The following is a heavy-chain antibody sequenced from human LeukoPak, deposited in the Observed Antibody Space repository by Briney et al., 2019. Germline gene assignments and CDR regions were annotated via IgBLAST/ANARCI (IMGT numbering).Heavy chain of an antibody. CDR2: INPHSGGT. Sequence: ASVKASCKASGYTFTGYYIHWVRQAPGQGLEWMGWINPHSGGTHYAQKFQGRVTMTRDTSISTAYMELSRLRSDDTAVYYCARDRDQQLIYGFDIWGQGTLVTVSS. D-gene: IGHD1-1*01. CDR3: ARDRDQQLIYGFDI. CDR1: GYTFTGYY. J-gene: IGHJ3*02. V-gene: IGHV1-2*02.